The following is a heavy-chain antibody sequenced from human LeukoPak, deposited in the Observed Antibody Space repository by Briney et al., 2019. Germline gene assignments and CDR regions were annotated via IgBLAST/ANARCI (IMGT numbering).Heavy chain of an antibody. CDR3: AIVVVPAWFDP. V-gene: IGHV1-69*05. D-gene: IGHD2-2*01. CDR1: GGTFSSYA. J-gene: IGHJ5*02. Sequence: GASVKVSCKASGGTFSSYAISWVRQAPGRGLEWMGGITPIFGTANYAQKFQGRVTITTDESTNTAYMELSSLRSEDTAVYYCAIVVVPAWFDPWGQGTLVTVSS. CDR2: ITPIFGTA.